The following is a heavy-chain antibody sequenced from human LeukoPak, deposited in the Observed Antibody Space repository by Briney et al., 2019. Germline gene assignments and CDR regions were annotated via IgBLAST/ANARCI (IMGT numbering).Heavy chain of an antibody. D-gene: IGHD5-18*01. J-gene: IGHJ3*02. CDR3: ARWILLWNAFDI. Sequence: SETLSLTCAVSGGSISNNSWRSWVRQSPGKGLEWIGEIYHSGSTNYNPSLKSRVTISVDQSKNQFSLKLSSVTAADTAVYYCARWILLWNAFDIWGQGTMVTVSS. CDR2: IYHSGST. V-gene: IGHV4-4*02. CDR1: GGSISNNSW.